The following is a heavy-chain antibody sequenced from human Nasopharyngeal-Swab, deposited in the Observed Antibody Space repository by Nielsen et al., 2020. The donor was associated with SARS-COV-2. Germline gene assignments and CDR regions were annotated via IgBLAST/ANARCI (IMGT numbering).Heavy chain of an antibody. J-gene: IGHJ6*02. Sequence: ASVKVSCKASGYTLTSYYMHWVRQAPGQGLEWMGIINPSGGSTSYAQKFQGRVTITADESTSTAYMELSSLRSEDTAVYYCASNSGCSSTSCPIDRLVYGMDVWGQGTTVTVSS. CDR1: GYTLTSYY. CDR3: ASNSGCSSTSCPIDRLVYGMDV. CDR2: INPSGGST. V-gene: IGHV1-46*01. D-gene: IGHD2-2*01.